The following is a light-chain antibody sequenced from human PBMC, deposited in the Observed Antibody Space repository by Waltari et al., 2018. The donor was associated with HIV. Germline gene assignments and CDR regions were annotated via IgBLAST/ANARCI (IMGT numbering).Light chain of an antibody. J-gene: IGLJ3*02. V-gene: IGLV2-8*01. CDR2: EVT. CDR1: SSDIGAYDS. Sequence: QSALTQPPSASGSLGQSVTISCTGSSSDIGAYDSVSWFQQHPPSAPKPLLYEVTRRPSTVSDRFSGSRSGSTAFLTVAGLQPDDEATYFCSSYGDSLRVLFGGGTNVTVL. CDR3: SSYGDSLRVL.